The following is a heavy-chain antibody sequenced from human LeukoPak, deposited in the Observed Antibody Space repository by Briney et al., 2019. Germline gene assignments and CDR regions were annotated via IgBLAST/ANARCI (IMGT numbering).Heavy chain of an antibody. CDR2: IYPGDSDT. J-gene: IGHJ4*02. Sequence: GESLKISCKGSGYSFTSYWIGWVRQMPGKGLEWMGIIYPGDSDTRYSPSFQGQVTISADKSISTAYLQWSSLKASDTAMYYCARHEGTGLWELSVDYWGQGTLVTVSS. V-gene: IGHV5-51*01. CDR3: ARHEGTGLWELSVDY. CDR1: GYSFTSYW. D-gene: IGHD3-16*02.